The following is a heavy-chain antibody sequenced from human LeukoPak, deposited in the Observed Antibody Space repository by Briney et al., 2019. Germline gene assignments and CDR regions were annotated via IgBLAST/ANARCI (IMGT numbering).Heavy chain of an antibody. CDR1: GFILSNYW. CDR3: ARDSLIQYGSGSYWGFDY. D-gene: IGHD3-10*01. Sequence: GGSLRLSCAASGFILSNYWMSWVRQAPGKGPEWVADIKKDGSDKYYVGSVKGRFTISRDNAKNSLYLQMNSLRAEDTAVYYCARDSLIQYGSGSYWGFDYWGQGILVTVSS. V-gene: IGHV3-7*03. CDR2: IKKDGSDK. J-gene: IGHJ4*02.